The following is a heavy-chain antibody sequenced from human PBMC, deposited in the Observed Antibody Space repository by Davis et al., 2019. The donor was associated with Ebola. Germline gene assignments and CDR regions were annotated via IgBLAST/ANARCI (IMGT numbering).Heavy chain of an antibody. CDR1: GFTFSSYW. CDR2: IKTDGTMT. V-gene: IGHV3-74*01. CDR3: AREGKYRDESRTFDY. Sequence: PGGSLRLSCAASGFTFSSYWMHWVRQAPGKGLVWVSRIKTDGTMTGYGDSVQGRFTISRDNAKNTLYLQMNDLRAEDTAVYYCAREGKYRDESRTFDYWGQGTLVTVSS. D-gene: IGHD2-2*01. J-gene: IGHJ4*02.